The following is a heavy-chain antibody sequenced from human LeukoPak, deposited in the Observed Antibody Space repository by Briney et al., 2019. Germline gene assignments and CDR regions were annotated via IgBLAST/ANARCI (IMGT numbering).Heavy chain of an antibody. CDR2: ISSSSSYI. Sequence: KPGGSLRLSCAASGFTLSSYAMSWVRQGPGKGLEWVSSISSSSSYIYYADSVKGRFTISRDNAKNSLYLQMNSLRAEDTAVYYCAREEGSSSISSLDYWGQGTLVTVSS. CDR3: AREEGSSSISSLDY. V-gene: IGHV3-21*01. D-gene: IGHD6-6*01. J-gene: IGHJ4*02. CDR1: GFTLSSYA.